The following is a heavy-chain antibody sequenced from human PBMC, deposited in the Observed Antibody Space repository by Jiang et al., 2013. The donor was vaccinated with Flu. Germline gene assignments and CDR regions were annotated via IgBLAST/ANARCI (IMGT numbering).Heavy chain of an antibody. CDR2: ISGSGGST. CDR3: AKDARLDSGEDYYGSGSSRSYYFDY. V-gene: IGHV3-23*01. Sequence: SAISGSGGSTYYADSVKGRFTISRDNSKNTLYLQMNSLRAEDTAVYYCAKDARLDSGEDYYGSGSSRSYYFDYWGQGTLVTVSS. J-gene: IGHJ4*02. D-gene: IGHD3-10*01.